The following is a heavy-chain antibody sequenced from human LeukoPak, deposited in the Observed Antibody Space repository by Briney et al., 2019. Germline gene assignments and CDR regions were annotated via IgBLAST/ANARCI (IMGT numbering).Heavy chain of an antibody. D-gene: IGHD2-15*01. CDR1: GFTFSSYA. J-gene: IGHJ5*02. CDR2: IWYDGSNK. Sequence: GGSLRLSCAASGFTFSSYAMHWVRQAPGKGLEWVAVIWYDGSNKYYADSVKGRFTISRDNSKNTLYLQMNSLGAEDTAVYYCARRYCSGGSCYSFRGDWFDPWGQGTLVTVSS. CDR3: ARRYCSGGSCYSFRGDWFDP. V-gene: IGHV3-33*08.